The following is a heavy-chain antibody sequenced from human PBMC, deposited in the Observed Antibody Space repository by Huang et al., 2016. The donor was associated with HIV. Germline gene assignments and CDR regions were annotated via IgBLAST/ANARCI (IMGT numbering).Heavy chain of an antibody. Sequence: EVELVESGGGLVKPGGSLRLSCAASGFAFSSYGMTWVRQAPRKGREWGAFIGSGSSYIYNAGSVKGRVTISRDNAKSSIYLQLDSLRAEDTAVYYCAYQQWLVGGLNHWGQGTLVVVSS. D-gene: IGHD6-19*01. J-gene: IGHJ5*02. CDR3: AYQQWLVGGLNH. CDR1: GFAFSSYG. V-gene: IGHV3-21*02. CDR2: IGSGSSYI.